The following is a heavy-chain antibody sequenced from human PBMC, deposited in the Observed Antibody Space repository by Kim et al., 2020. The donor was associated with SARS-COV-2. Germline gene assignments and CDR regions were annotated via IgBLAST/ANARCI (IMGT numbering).Heavy chain of an antibody. Sequence: NYTPSLRRRVTKSVDTSKNQFSLKLSSVTAADTAVYYCAGTARGANFDYWGRGALVTVSS. CDR3: AGTARGANFDY. J-gene: IGHJ4*02. V-gene: IGHV4-4*09. D-gene: IGHD1-26*01.